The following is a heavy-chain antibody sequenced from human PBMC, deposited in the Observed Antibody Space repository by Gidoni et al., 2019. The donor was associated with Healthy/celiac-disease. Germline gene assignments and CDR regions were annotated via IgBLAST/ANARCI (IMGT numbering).Heavy chain of an antibody. Sequence: EVQLVESGGGLVQPGGSLRLSCAASGFTFSSYWMSWLRQAPGTGREWVANIKQDGSRKYYGDSVKGRFTISRDNAKNSLYLQMNSLRAEDTAVYYCARRFSVFALDYWGQGTLVTVSS. CDR3: ARRFSVFALDY. CDR1: GFTFSSYW. V-gene: IGHV3-7*01. D-gene: IGHD3-10*02. CDR2: IKQDGSRK. J-gene: IGHJ4*02.